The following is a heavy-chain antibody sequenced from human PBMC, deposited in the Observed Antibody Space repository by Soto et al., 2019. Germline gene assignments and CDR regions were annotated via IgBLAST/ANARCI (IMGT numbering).Heavy chain of an antibody. D-gene: IGHD6-13*01. J-gene: IGHJ6*02. V-gene: IGHV1-69*06. CDR3: ASSEGIAAADPTDYYYYGMDV. CDR1: GGTFSSYA. CDR2: IIPIFGTA. Sequence: SVKVSCKASGGTFSSYAISWVRQAPGQGLEWMGGIIPIFGTANYAQKFQGRVTITADKSTSTAYMELGSLRSEDTAVYYCASSEGIAAADPTDYYYYGMDVWGQGTTVTVSS.